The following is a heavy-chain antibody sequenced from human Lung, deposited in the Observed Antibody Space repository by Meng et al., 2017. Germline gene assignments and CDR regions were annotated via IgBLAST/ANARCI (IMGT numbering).Heavy chain of an antibody. V-gene: IGHV1-18*01. J-gene: IGHJ2*01. CDR3: ARYVPNGSFWYFDF. CDR2: ISVKNGEA. CDR1: GYIFTNYD. D-gene: IGHD6-13*01. Sequence: QVLLIQSGAYAKKPVASMKVSCKASGYIFTNYDISWVRQAPGQGLEWMGWISVKNGEAKYPQNFQGRVTMTTDTTTSTAYMELRSLTSDDTAVYYCARYVPNGSFWYFDFWGRGTLVTVSS.